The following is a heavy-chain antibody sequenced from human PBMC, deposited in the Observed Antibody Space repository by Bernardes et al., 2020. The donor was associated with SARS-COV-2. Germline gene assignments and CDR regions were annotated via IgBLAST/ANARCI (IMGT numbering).Heavy chain of an antibody. D-gene: IGHD1-1*01. Sequence: GGSLRLSCAVSGFTFRNAAMSWVRQAPGKGLEWVSGISISGDKTYYADSVEGRFTISRDNSKNTLYLEMNNLKIEDTAVYFCARGDGDNDYYYLDVWGKGTTVTVS. CDR1: GFTFRNAA. V-gene: IGHV3-23*01. J-gene: IGHJ6*03. CDR2: ISISGDKT. CDR3: ARGDGDNDYYYLDV.